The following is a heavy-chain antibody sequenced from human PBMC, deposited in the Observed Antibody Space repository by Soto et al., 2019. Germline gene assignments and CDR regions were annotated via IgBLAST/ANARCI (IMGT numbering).Heavy chain of an antibody. Sequence: SDNLSLTCTVSGNSISSDYWSWIRQPPGKGLEWIGEIYHSGSINHNPSLKSRVTMSVDKSNNQFSLKMTSVTAADTAVYYCASKFGELLADAFEIWGQGTTVTVSS. CDR2: IYHSGSI. J-gene: IGHJ3*02. CDR1: GNSISSDY. D-gene: IGHD3-10*01. V-gene: IGHV4-59*12. CDR3: ASKFGELLADAFEI.